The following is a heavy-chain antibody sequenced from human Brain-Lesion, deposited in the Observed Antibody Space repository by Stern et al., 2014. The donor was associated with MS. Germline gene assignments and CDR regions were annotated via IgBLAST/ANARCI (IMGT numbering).Heavy chain of an antibody. D-gene: IGHD3-16*02. Sequence: QVQLVESGPGLVKPSETLSLSCTVSGGSINSSSYYWGWVRQPPGKGLEWIGSIYYSGSSYSNPSLKSRLAMSVDTSKTHFSLRLSSVTAADTAVYYCARLGVMVTFGGVIAPSDFDSWGQGTLVTVSS. CDR3: ARLGVMVTFGGVIAPSDFDS. CDR1: GGSINSSSYY. J-gene: IGHJ4*02. V-gene: IGHV4-39*02. CDR2: IYYSGSS.